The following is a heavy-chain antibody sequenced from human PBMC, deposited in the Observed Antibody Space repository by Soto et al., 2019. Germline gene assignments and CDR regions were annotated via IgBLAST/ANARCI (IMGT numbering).Heavy chain of an antibody. J-gene: IGHJ5*02. CDR3: AGMPYTSGLRFDP. Sequence: SETLSLTCNMSGDSYSISTYSWSWIRQPPGKALQWIGFIYQSGVTSYNPSLASRVSISLDRSNNQCSLKLKSVTGADTAVYFCAGMPYTSGLRFDPWGPGTLVTV. CDR1: GDSYSISTYS. D-gene: IGHD6-19*01. V-gene: IGHV4-30-2*01. CDR2: IYQSGVT.